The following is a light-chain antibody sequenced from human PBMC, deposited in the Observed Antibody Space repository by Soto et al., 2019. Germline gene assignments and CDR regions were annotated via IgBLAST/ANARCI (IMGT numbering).Light chain of an antibody. Sequence: DIQMTQSPSSLSASVGDRVTITCRASKGIRNDLGWYQQIPGKAPKRLIYAASSLQSGVPSRFSGSGSGTEFTIIISSLQPEDSATYYCLHHNSYPLTFGGGTKGEIK. V-gene: IGKV1-17*01. CDR2: AAS. CDR3: LHHNSYPLT. J-gene: IGKJ4*01. CDR1: KGIRND.